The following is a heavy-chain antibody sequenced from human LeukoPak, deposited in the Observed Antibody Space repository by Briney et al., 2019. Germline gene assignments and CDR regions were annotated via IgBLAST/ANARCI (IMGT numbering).Heavy chain of an antibody. V-gene: IGHV3-11*01. Sequence: GGSLRLSCAASGFTFSDYYMSWIRQAPGKGLERVSYISSSGSTIYYADSVKGRFTISRDNAKNSLYLQMNSLRAEDTAVYYCARDPPLYGSGSYYNGLFDYWGQGTLVTVSS. CDR1: GFTFSDYY. J-gene: IGHJ4*02. D-gene: IGHD3-10*01. CDR2: ISSSGSTI. CDR3: ARDPPLYGSGSYYNGLFDY.